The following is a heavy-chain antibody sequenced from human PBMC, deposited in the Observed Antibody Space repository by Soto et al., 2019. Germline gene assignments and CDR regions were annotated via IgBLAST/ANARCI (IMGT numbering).Heavy chain of an antibody. CDR2: INQNGSER. J-gene: IGHJ4*02. Sequence: EVELVESGGGLVQPGGSLRLSCAATGFMFSSYWMTWVRQAPGKGLEWVANINQNGSERYYVDSVEGRFTISRDNAKNSVFRQMENLRVEDTAMYYCATDILDFWGRGTLVTVSS. CDR1: GFMFSSYW. D-gene: IGHD3-9*01. V-gene: IGHV3-7*05. CDR3: ATDILDF.